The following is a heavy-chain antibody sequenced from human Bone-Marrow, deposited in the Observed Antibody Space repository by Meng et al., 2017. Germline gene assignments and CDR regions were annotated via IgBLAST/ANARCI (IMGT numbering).Heavy chain of an antibody. J-gene: IGHJ4*02. CDR2: IYSSEST. D-gene: IGHD5-12*01. V-gene: IGHV4-4*07. CDR3: ASDGLRGLGD. Sequence: PQTLSLTCTVSGGSISSYYWSWIRQLAGRVLEWIGRIYSSESTDYNPSLKSRVTMSVDTSKNQFSLNLISVTAADTSVYFCASDGLRGLGDWGQGTMVTVSS. CDR1: GGSISSYY.